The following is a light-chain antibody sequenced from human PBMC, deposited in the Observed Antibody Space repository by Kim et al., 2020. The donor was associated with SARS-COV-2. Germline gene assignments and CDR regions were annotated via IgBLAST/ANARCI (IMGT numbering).Light chain of an antibody. V-gene: IGLV6-57*02. Sequence: GDTVTITCTGSSGGMSDKYVQWYQQRPSGAATTVIYEDDQIPSGVSDRFSGSIDNSSNAAYLTISGQRTEDEADYYCQSYNRDNVLFGGGTQLTVL. CDR1: SGGMSDKY. CDR3: QSYNRDNVL. J-gene: IGLJ2*01. CDR2: EDD.